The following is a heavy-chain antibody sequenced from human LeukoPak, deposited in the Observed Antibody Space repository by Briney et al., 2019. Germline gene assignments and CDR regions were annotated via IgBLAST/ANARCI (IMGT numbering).Heavy chain of an antibody. D-gene: IGHD3-16*01. V-gene: IGHV3-74*01. CDR2: IDYNGRFT. CDR3: VRDFETVWTPGDDFEN. Sequence: GGSLRLSCAASGFTFSSNWMHWVRQAPWKGLMWVARIDYNGRFTSVADSVKGRFAISRDNARSTLYLQMNSLRAEDTAVYYCVRDFETVWTPGDDFENWGQGTLVTVSS. J-gene: IGHJ4*02. CDR1: GFTFSSNW.